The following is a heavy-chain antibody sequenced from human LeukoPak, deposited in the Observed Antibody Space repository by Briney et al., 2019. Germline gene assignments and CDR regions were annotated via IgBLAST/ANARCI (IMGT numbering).Heavy chain of an antibody. CDR2: IYSGGST. CDR1: GFTVSSNY. Sequence: GGSLRLSCAASGFTVSSNYMSWVRQAPGKGLEWVSVIYSGGSTYYADSVKGRFTISRDNSKNTLYLQMNSLRAEDTAVYYCARDGKAEWELHISDYWGQGTLVTVSS. D-gene: IGHD1-26*01. V-gene: IGHV3-66*01. CDR3: ARDGKAEWELHISDY. J-gene: IGHJ4*02.